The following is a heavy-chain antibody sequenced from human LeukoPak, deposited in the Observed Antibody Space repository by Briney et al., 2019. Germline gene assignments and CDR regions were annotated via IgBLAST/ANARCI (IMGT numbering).Heavy chain of an antibody. Sequence: SQTLSLTCTVSGGSISSGGYYWSWIRQPPGKGLEWLGYIYYSGSTYYNPSLKSRVTISADTSKNQFSLKLSSVTAADTAVYYCARMTTRPSYYFDYWGQGTLVTVSS. V-gene: IGHV4-31*03. CDR3: ARMTTRPSYYFDY. CDR1: GGSISSGGYY. J-gene: IGHJ4*02. CDR2: IYYSGST. D-gene: IGHD4-17*01.